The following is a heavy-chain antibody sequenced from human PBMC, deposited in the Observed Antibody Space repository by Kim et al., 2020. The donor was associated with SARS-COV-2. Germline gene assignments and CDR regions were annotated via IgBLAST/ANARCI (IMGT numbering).Heavy chain of an antibody. CDR1: GGSFSGYN. CDR2: INHSGST. J-gene: IGHJ6*02. D-gene: IGHD2-2*01. Sequence: SETLSLTCAVYGGSFSGYNWSWIRQPPGKGLEWIGEINHSGSTNYNPSLKSPATLSVATSTNQFFLKLSSVTAADTAVYYCARARGGVVVSGFLRKDYYYHGMDVWGQGPTVTVS. V-gene: IGHV4-34*01. CDR3: ARARGGVVVSGFLRKDYYYHGMDV.